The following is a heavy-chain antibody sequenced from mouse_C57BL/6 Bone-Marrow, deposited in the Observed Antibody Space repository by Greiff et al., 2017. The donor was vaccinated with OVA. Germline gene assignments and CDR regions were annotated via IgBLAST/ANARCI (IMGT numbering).Heavy chain of an antibody. CDR3: AYYFSMDY. Sequence: EVKLMESGAELVKPGASVKLSCTASGFTITDYYLHWVKQRPEQGLEWIGRIDPEDGETNYAPNFKGKATITADTSSHTAYLQLSSLTSEDTAFYDCAYYFSMDYWGQGTSVTGSS. V-gene: IGHV14-2*01. CDR2: IDPEDGET. J-gene: IGHJ4*01. CDR1: GFTITDYY.